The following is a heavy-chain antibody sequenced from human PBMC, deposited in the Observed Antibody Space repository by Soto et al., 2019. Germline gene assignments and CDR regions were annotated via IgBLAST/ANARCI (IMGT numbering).Heavy chain of an antibody. Sequence: QVQLVQSGVEVKKPGASVKVSCKASGYTFTGYYMHWVRQAPGQGLEWMGWINPNSGGTNYAQKFQGWVTMTRDTSISTAYMELSRLRSDDTAVYYCARGGCSGGSCWYYFDYWGQGTLVTVSS. CDR2: INPNSGGT. CDR3: ARGGCSGGSCWYYFDY. D-gene: IGHD2-15*01. CDR1: GYTFTGYY. V-gene: IGHV1-2*04. J-gene: IGHJ4*02.